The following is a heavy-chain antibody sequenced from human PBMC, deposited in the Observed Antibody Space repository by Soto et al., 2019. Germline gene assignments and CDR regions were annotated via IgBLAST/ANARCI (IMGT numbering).Heavy chain of an antibody. CDR3: ARGRKEWADYSLSFDYYGLDV. CDR1: GGSFSGYY. J-gene: IGHJ6*02. V-gene: IGHV4-34*01. Sequence: SETLSLTCAVYGGSFSGYYWSWIRQPPGKGLEWIGEINHSGSTNYNPSLKSRVTISVDTSKNQFSLSLRPATAADTAVYYCARGRKEWADYSLSFDYYGLDVWGQGTLVTVSS. D-gene: IGHD4-4*01. CDR2: INHSGST.